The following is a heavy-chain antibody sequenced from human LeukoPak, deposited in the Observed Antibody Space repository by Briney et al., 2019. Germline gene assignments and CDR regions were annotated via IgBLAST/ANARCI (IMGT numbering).Heavy chain of an antibody. D-gene: IGHD6-19*01. Sequence: SETLSLTCGVYGGSFSGYYWSWIRQPPGRGLEWIGEINQSGSTNYNPSLKSRVTISVGTSKNQFSLKLSSVTAADTGVYYCATKYSVAVAANPPYFDYWGQGTLVTVSS. CDR2: INQSGST. CDR1: GGSFSGYY. J-gene: IGHJ4*02. CDR3: ATKYSVAVAANPPYFDY. V-gene: IGHV4-34*01.